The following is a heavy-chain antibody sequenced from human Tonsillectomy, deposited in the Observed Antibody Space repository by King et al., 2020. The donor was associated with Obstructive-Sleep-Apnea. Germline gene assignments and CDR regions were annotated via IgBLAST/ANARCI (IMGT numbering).Heavy chain of an antibody. D-gene: IGHD2-21*02. Sequence: VQLVESGGGVVQPGRSLRLSCAASGFTFSRYGMHWVRQAPGKGLEWVAFIRFDGSNQDYADSVKGRFTISRENSKNTLYLQMNSLRAEDTAVYYCAKDEGECGGDCYLFDYWGQGTLVAVSS. CDR3: AKDEGECGGDCYLFDY. J-gene: IGHJ4*02. V-gene: IGHV3-30*02. CDR2: IRFDGSNQ. CDR1: GFTFSRYG.